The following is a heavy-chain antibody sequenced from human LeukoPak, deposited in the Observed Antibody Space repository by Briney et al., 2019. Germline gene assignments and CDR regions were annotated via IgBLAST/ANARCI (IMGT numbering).Heavy chain of an antibody. D-gene: IGHD1-26*01. V-gene: IGHV4-4*07. CDR3: ASASRSPYGLDV. CDR2: VYTSGSA. Sequence: SETLSLTCNVSGGSLSLYYWSRVRQPAGKELEWIGRVYTSGSANYNPSLNSRVTMSLDTSKHQFSLRLTSVTAADTAVYYCASASRSPYGLDVSGQGTTVIVAS. J-gene: IGHJ6*02. CDR1: GGSLSLYY.